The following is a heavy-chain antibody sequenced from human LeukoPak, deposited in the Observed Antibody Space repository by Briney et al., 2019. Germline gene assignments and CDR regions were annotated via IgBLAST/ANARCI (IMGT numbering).Heavy chain of an antibody. D-gene: IGHD2-15*01. V-gene: IGHV4-34*01. Sequence: SETLSLTCAVYGGSFSGYYWSWIRQPPGKGLEWIGEINHSGSTNYNPSLKSRVTISVDTSKNQFPLKLSSVTAADTAVYYCARGPFDIVVVVAATQPDYYYYDMDVWGQGTTVTVSS. CDR3: ARGPFDIVVVVAATQPDYYYYDMDV. J-gene: IGHJ6*02. CDR2: INHSGST. CDR1: GGSFSGYY.